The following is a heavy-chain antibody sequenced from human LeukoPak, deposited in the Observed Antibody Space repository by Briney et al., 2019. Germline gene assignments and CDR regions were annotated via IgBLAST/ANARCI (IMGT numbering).Heavy chain of an antibody. D-gene: IGHD6-13*01. CDR3: ARVGHSSTWYSPSNYYYMDV. CDR1: GFTFSSYS. J-gene: IGHJ6*03. Sequence: GGSLRLSCAASGFTFSSYSMNWVRQAPGKGLEWVSSISSSSSYIYYADSVKGRLTTSRDNAKNSLYLQMNSLRAEDTAVYYCARVGHSSTWYSPSNYYYMDVWGKGTTVTVSS. CDR2: ISSSSSYI. V-gene: IGHV3-21*01.